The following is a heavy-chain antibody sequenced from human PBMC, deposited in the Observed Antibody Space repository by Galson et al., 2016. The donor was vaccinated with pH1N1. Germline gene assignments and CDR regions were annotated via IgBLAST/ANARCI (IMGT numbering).Heavy chain of an antibody. CDR2: IIPIFGTP. CDR3: ASHSLRDGYNLYYFDY. Sequence: SVKVSCKASGGTFSFYSFSWLRQAPGQGLEWMGGIIPIFGTPNYAQEFQGRVAITADESSSTAYMELSSLRSEDTAVYYCASHSLRDGYNLYYFDYWGQGTLVTVSS. CDR1: GGTFSFYS. V-gene: IGHV1-69*13. J-gene: IGHJ4*02. D-gene: IGHD5-24*01.